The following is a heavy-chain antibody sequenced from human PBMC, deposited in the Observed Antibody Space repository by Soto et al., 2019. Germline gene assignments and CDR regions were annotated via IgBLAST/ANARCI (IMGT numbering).Heavy chain of an antibody. CDR3: ASSTAGVYVFHD. CDR2: IIPVLGLE. D-gene: IGHD2-8*01. V-gene: IGHV1-69*02. Sequence: QVQLVQSGAEVKNRGSSVKVSCKASGDTFSRSTISWVRQAPGQRLEWMGRIIPVLGLENHAQNFQGRLTLTADKSTSTAYLELSSLKSEDPAIYYCASSTAGVYVFHDWGQGTLVTVSS. CDR1: GDTFSRST. J-gene: IGHJ4*02.